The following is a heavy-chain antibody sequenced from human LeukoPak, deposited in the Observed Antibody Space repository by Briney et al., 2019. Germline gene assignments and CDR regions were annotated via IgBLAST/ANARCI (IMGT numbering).Heavy chain of an antibody. CDR2: ISSSGSTI. CDR1: GFTFSSYE. CDR3: ARVNLLQSRSPGGYAFDI. Sequence: GGSLRLSCAASGFTFSSYEMNWVRQAPGKGLEWVSYISSSGSTIYYADSVMGRFTISRDNAKNSLYLQMNSLRAEDTAVYYCARVNLLQSRSPGGYAFDIWGQGTMVTVSS. V-gene: IGHV3-48*03. D-gene: IGHD5-24*01. J-gene: IGHJ3*02.